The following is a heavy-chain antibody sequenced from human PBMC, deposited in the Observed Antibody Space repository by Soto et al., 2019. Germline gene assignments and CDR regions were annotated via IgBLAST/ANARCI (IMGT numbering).Heavy chain of an antibody. J-gene: IGHJ6*02. CDR1: GFTFTSSA. Sequence: GASVKVSCKASGFTFTSSAVQWVGQARGQRLEWIGWIVVGSGNTNYAQKFQERVTITRDMSTSTAYMELSSLRSEDKAMYFCAASIYCSSTSCYNYYYGMDVWGQETTVTVSS. CDR3: AASIYCSSTSCYNYYYGMDV. V-gene: IGHV1-58*01. CDR2: IVVGSGNT. D-gene: IGHD2-2*01.